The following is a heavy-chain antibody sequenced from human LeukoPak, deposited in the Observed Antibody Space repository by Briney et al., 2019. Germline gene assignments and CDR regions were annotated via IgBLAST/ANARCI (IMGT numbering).Heavy chain of an antibody. CDR3: AKDPNYYGSGSYLDY. J-gene: IGHJ4*02. V-gene: IGHV3-23*01. D-gene: IGHD3-10*01. CDR1: GFTFRSYA. CDR2: ISGSGGST. Sequence: GGSLRLSCAASGFTFRSYAMRWVRQAPGKGLEWVSAISGSGGSTYYADSVKGRYTISRNNSKNTMYLQMKSVRAEDTDVYYCAKDPNYYGSGSYLDYWGQGTLVTVSS.